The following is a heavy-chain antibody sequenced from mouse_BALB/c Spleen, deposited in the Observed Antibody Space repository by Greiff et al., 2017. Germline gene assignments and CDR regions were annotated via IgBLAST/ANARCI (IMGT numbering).Heavy chain of an antibody. D-gene: IGHD4-1*02. Sequence: QVQLQQSGPELVKPGASVKISCKASGYAFSSSWMNWVKQRPGQGLEWIGRIYPGDGDTNYNGKFKGKATLTADKSSSTAYMQLSSLTSVDSAVYFCARSGNWDWYFDVWGAGTTLTVSS. CDR1: GYAFSSSW. J-gene: IGHJ1*01. CDR3: ARSGNWDWYFDV. CDR2: IYPGDGDT. V-gene: IGHV1-82*01.